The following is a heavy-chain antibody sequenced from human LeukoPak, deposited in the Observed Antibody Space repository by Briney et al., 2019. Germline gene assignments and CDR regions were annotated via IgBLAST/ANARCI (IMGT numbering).Heavy chain of an antibody. CDR1: GFTFGSYA. CDR2: ISGSGGST. J-gene: IGHJ4*02. Sequence: PGGSLRLSCAASGFTFGSYAMSWVRQAPGKGLEWVSAISGSGGSTYYADSVKGRFTISRDNSKNTLYLQMNSLRAEDTAVYYCASPPRGYCSSTSCYYGDYWGQGTLVTVSS. CDR3: ASPPRGYCSSTSCYYGDY. V-gene: IGHV3-23*01. D-gene: IGHD2-2*01.